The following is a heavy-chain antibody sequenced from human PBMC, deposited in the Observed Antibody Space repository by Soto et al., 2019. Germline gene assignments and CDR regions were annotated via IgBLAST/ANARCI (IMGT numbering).Heavy chain of an antibody. V-gene: IGHV3-73*01. D-gene: IGHD3-16*01. CDR3: TGGGYYYYYGMDV. Sequence: PGGSLRLSCAASGFTFSGSAMHWVRQASGKGLEWVGRIRSKANSYATAYAASVKGRFTISRDDSKNTAYLQMNSLKTEDTAVYYCTGGGYYYYYGMDVWGQGTTVTVSS. CDR1: GFTFSGSA. CDR2: IRSKANSYAT. J-gene: IGHJ6*02.